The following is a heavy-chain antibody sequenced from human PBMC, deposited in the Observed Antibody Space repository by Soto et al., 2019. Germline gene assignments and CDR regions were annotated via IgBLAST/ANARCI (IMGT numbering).Heavy chain of an antibody. Sequence: EVQLLESGGGLVQPGGSLSLSCAASGFTFSSYAMSWVRQAPGKGLEWVSAISGSGVSTYYADSVKGRFTISRDNSKNTLYLQMNSLRAEDTAVYYCAKEGEHSSGWTNFDYWGHGTLVTVSS. CDR2: ISGSGVST. CDR3: AKEGEHSSGWTNFDY. CDR1: GFTFSSYA. D-gene: IGHD6-19*01. J-gene: IGHJ4*01. V-gene: IGHV3-23*01.